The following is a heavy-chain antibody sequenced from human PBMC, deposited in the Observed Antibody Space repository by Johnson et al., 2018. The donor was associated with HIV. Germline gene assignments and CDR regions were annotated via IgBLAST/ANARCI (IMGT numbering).Heavy chain of an antibody. J-gene: IGHJ3*02. Sequence: VQLVESGGGLVQPGGSLRLSCAASGFTFSSYDMHWVRQATGKGLEWVSAIGTAGDTYYPGSVKGRFTISRETAKNSLYLQMNSLRAGDTAVYYCAREAQTHAFDIWGQGTMVTVSS. V-gene: IGHV3-13*01. D-gene: IGHD4-23*01. CDR1: GFTFSSYD. CDR2: IGTAGDT. CDR3: AREAQTHAFDI.